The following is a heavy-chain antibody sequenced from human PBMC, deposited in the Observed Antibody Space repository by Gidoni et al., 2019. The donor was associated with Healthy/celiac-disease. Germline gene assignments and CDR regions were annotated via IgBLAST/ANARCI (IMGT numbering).Heavy chain of an antibody. CDR3: ASGGRDIVVVPAAIFFDYYYYMDV. Sequence: QVQLVQSGAEVKKPGSSVKVSCKASGGTFSSYAISWVRQAPGQGLEWMGGIIPIFGTANYAQKFQGRVTITADESTSTAYMELSSLRSEDTAVYYCASGGRDIVVVPAAIFFDYYYYMDVWGKGTTVTVSS. V-gene: IGHV1-69*01. D-gene: IGHD2-2*01. J-gene: IGHJ6*03. CDR2: IIPIFGTA. CDR1: GGTFSSYA.